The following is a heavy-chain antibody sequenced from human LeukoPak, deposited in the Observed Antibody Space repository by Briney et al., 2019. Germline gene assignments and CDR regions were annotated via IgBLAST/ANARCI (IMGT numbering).Heavy chain of an antibody. CDR1: GFSFSSYN. D-gene: IGHD1-26*01. V-gene: IGHV3-21*04. Sequence: GGSLRLSCAASGFSFSSYNMNWVRQTPGKGLEWVSSITSSSTYTFYADSVKGRFTISRDNARNSLYLQMNSLRAEDTALYYCSKDRVGASPHDAFDIWGQGTMVTVSS. CDR3: SKDRVGASPHDAFDI. CDR2: ITSSSTYT. J-gene: IGHJ3*02.